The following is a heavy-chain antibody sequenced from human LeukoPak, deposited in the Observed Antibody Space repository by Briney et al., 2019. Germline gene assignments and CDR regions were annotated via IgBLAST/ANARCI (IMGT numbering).Heavy chain of an antibody. Sequence: SETLSLTCTVSGGSITGYYWSWIRQPPGKGLEWIGYIYYSGRTNYNPSLKSRVTISVDTSKNQFSLKLSSVTAADTAVYYCVRRASRYSSSHYDYWGQGTLVTVPS. CDR2: IYYSGRT. V-gene: IGHV4-59*08. CDR3: VRRASRYSSSHYDY. CDR1: GGSITGYY. D-gene: IGHD6-13*01. J-gene: IGHJ4*02.